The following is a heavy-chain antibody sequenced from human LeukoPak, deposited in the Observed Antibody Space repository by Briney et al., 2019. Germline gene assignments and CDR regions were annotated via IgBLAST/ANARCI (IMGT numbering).Heavy chain of an antibody. J-gene: IGHJ4*02. Sequence: SVKVSCKASGGTFSSYAISWVRQAPGQGLEWMGRIIPIFGIANYAQKFQGRVTITADKSTSTAYMELSSLRSEDTAVYYCARAGLGESAARLGYWGQGTLVTVSS. V-gene: IGHV1-69*04. CDR1: GGTFSSYA. CDR2: IIPIFGIA. CDR3: ARAGLGESAARLGY. D-gene: IGHD2-2*01.